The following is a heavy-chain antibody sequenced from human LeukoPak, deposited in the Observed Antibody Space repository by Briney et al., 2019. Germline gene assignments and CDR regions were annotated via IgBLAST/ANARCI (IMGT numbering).Heavy chain of an antibody. CDR1: GFTFSSYG. J-gene: IGHJ3*02. V-gene: IGHV3-33*06. D-gene: IGHD3-10*01. Sequence: PGRSLRLSCAAPGFTFSSYGMHWVRQAPGKGLEWVAVIWYDGSNKYYADSVKGRFTISRDNSKNTLYLQVNSLRAEDTAVYYCAKWSGRDYGSGSGAFDIWGQGTMVTVSS. CDR2: IWYDGSNK. CDR3: AKWSGRDYGSGSGAFDI.